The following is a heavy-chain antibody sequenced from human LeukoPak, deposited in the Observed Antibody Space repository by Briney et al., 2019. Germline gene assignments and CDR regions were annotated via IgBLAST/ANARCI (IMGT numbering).Heavy chain of an antibody. D-gene: IGHD1-20*01. J-gene: IGHJ3*02. CDR2: IYYSGST. Sequence: SETLSLTCTVSGGSISSYYWSWIRQPPGKGLEWIGYIYYSGSTNYNPSLKSRVTISVDTSKNQFSLKLSSVTAADTAVYYCARAGITGTRYAFDIWGQGTMVTVSS. V-gene: IGHV4-59*01. CDR1: GGSISSYY. CDR3: ARAGITGTRYAFDI.